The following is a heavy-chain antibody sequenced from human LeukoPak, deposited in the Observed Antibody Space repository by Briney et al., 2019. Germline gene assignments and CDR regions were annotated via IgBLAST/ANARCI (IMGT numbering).Heavy chain of an antibody. Sequence: PGGSLRLSCAASGFTFSSYGMHWVRQAPGKGLEWVAVISYDGSNKYYADSVKGRFTISRDNSKNTLYLQMNSLRTEDTAVYYCAREDAGSSSWFKTTNWFDPWGQGTLVTVSS. CDR3: AREDAGSSSWFKTTNWFDP. J-gene: IGHJ5*02. CDR1: GFTFSSYG. V-gene: IGHV3-30*03. D-gene: IGHD6-13*01. CDR2: ISYDGSNK.